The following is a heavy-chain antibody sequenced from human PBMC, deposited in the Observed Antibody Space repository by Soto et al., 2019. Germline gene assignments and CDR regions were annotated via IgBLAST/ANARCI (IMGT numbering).Heavy chain of an antibody. D-gene: IGHD2-21*01. CDR2: LYSGAGT. Sequence: VQLVESGGGLVQPGGSLSLSCAASGFTVSSNYMNWVRQAPGKGLEWLSVLYSGAGTYYADSVKARFTISRDNSKNTLYLQLNSLRAEDTAIYYCARECGGDCSNALDLWGQGTMVTVSP. J-gene: IGHJ3*01. CDR1: GFTVSSNY. V-gene: IGHV3-66*01. CDR3: ARECGGDCSNALDL.